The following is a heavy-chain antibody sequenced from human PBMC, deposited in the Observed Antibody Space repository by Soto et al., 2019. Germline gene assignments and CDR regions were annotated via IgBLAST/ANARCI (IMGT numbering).Heavy chain of an antibody. V-gene: IGHV1-18*01. CDR2: ISPYNGDT. CDR1: GHTFASYG. D-gene: IGHD6-25*01. CDR3: ARLPKSYFYYYGMDV. Sequence: ASVKVSCKASGHTFASYGISWVRQAPGQGLEWMGWISPYNGDTQYSQTLQDRLTMTTDTSASTAYVELRNLRSDDTAVYYCARLPKSYFYYYGMDVWGQGTTVTVSS. J-gene: IGHJ6*02.